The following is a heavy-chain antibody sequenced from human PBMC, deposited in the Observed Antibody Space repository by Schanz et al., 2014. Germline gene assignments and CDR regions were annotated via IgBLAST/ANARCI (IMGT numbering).Heavy chain of an antibody. CDR2: ISWNSGAK. V-gene: IGHV3-9*01. D-gene: IGHD3-22*01. J-gene: IGHJ4*02. CDR1: GFTFDNYA. CDR3: AKGRLPHTYGYYYFDS. Sequence: EVQLVESGGGLVQPGRSLRLSCTTSGFTFDNYAMHWVRQAPGQGLEWVSGISWNSGAKGYADSVQGRFTISRDSAQNTLYLQMNSLRLEDTALYYCAKGRLPHTYGYYYFDSWGQGTLVTVSS.